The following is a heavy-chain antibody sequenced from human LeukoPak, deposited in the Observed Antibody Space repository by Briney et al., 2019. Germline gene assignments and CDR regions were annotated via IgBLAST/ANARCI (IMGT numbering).Heavy chain of an antibody. Sequence: GESLKISCKGSGYSFTSYWIGWVRQMPGKGLEWMGIIYPGGSDTRYNPSFQGQVTISADKSISTAYLQWSSLKASDTAMYYCARLPNIAAAAHFDYWGQGTLVTVSS. D-gene: IGHD6-13*01. J-gene: IGHJ4*02. V-gene: IGHV5-51*01. CDR3: ARLPNIAAAAHFDY. CDR1: GYSFTSYW. CDR2: IYPGGSDT.